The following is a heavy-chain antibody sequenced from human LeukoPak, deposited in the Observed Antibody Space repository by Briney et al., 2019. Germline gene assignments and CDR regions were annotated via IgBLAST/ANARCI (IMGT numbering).Heavy chain of an antibody. CDR2: IKQDGSEK. Sequence: GGSLRLSCAASGFTFSSYWMSWVRQAPGKGLEWVANIKQDGSEKFYVDSVKGRFTISRDNAKNSLYLQMNSLRAEDTAVYYCARGDIAAGGAPFDYWGQGTLVTVSS. D-gene: IGHD6-13*01. V-gene: IGHV3-7*01. J-gene: IGHJ4*02. CDR1: GFTFSSYW. CDR3: ARGDIAAGGAPFDY.